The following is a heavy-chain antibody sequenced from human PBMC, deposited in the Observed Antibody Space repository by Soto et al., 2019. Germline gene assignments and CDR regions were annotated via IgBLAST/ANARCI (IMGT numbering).Heavy chain of an antibody. V-gene: IGHV1-3*01. J-gene: IGHJ6*02. CDR3: AKDLGYCSSTSCDHHKIYYYYYGMDV. CDR1: GYTFTSYA. CDR2: INAGNGNT. D-gene: IGHD2-2*01. Sequence: QVQLVQSGAEVKKPGASVKVSCKASGYTFTSYAMHWVRQAPGQRLEWMGWINAGNGNTKYSQKFQGRVTITRDTSASTAYMELSSLRSEDTAVYYCAKDLGYCSSTSCDHHKIYYYYYGMDVWGQGTTVTVSS.